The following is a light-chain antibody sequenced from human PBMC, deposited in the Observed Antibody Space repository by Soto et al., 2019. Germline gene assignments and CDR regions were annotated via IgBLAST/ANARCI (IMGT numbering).Light chain of an antibody. J-gene: IGKJ5*01. CDR3: QKLNNYPIT. Sequence: DIQLTQSPSFLSASVGDRVTITCRASQGISSYLAWYQQKPGKAPKFLIYAASTLQSGVPSRFSGSGSGTEFTLTISRLQPEDFATYYCQKLNNYPITFGQGTRLEIK. CDR1: QGISSY. CDR2: AAS. V-gene: IGKV1-9*01.